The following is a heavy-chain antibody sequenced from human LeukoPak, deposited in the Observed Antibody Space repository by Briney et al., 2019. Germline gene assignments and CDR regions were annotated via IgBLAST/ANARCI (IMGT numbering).Heavy chain of an antibody. CDR2: ISGGGGTT. J-gene: IGHJ4*02. D-gene: IGHD4-17*01. CDR1: GFTFSKYG. CDR3: VKGATVTTRPNFDY. V-gene: IGHV3-23*01. Sequence: GGSLRLSCAASGFTFSKYGMHWVRQAPGKGLEWVSVISGGGGTTYYGDSVKGRFTISRDNSKNTLFLQMNSLRVEDTATYYCVKGATVTTRPNFDYWGQGTVVTVSS.